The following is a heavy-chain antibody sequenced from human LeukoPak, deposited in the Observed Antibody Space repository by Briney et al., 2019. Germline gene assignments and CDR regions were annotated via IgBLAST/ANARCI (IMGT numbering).Heavy chain of an antibody. D-gene: IGHD3-9*01. J-gene: IGHJ4*02. CDR2: ISSSGSTI. CDR1: GFTFSSYS. V-gene: IGHV3-48*01. Sequence: GGSLRLSCAASGFTFSSYSMNWVRQAPGKGLEWVSYISSSGSTIYYADSVKGRFTISRDNAKISLYLQMNSLRAEDTAVYYCARDDWGDFDYWGQGTLVTVSS. CDR3: ARDDWGDFDY.